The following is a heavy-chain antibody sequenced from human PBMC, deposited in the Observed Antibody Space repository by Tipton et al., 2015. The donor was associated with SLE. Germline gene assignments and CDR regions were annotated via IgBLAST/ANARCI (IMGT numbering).Heavy chain of an antibody. CDR2: IYYTGTT. CDR3: ARGLVPALFQH. CDR1: GGSISSYY. V-gene: IGHV4-59*01. D-gene: IGHD3-9*01. Sequence: TLSLTCTVSGGSISSYYWSWIRQPPGKGLEWIGYIYYTGTTDSHPSLKSRVSFALGTSENLFSLKLTSVTAADTAVYYCARGLVPALFQHWGQGTLVTVSS. J-gene: IGHJ1*01.